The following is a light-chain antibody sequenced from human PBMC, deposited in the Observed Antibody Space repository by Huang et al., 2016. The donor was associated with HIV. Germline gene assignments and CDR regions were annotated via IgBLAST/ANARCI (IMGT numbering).Light chain of an antibody. CDR1: QIFSSSS. CDR3: QRYGASRLT. V-gene: IGKV3-20*01. J-gene: IGKJ4*01. Sequence: EIVLTQSPGTLSLSPGERATLSCWSSQIFSSSSLAWYQQKPGLPPRLLIYGGSSRATGIPDRFRGSGSGPEFTLTISRLEPEDCAVYYWQRYGASRLTFGGGTRVEI. CDR2: GGS.